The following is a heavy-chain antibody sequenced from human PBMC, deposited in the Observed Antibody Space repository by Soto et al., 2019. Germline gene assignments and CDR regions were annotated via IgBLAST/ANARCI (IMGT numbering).Heavy chain of an antibody. CDR2: INAGNGNT. D-gene: IGHD6-19*01. Sequence: ASVKVSCKASGYTFSSYGVHWVRQAPGQRLEWMGWINAGNGNTKYSQKFQGRVTITRDTSASTAYMELTSLRSEDTAVYYCARQRGGSGWNSSSGYYYYYGMDVWGQGTTVTVSS. V-gene: IGHV1-3*01. CDR3: ARQRGGSGWNSSSGYYYYYGMDV. CDR1: GYTFSSYG. J-gene: IGHJ6*02.